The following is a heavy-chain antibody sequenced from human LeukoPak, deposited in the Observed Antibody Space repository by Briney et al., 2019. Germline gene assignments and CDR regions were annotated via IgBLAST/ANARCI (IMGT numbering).Heavy chain of an antibody. J-gene: IGHJ4*02. Sequence: SETLSITCTVSGGSISSYYWSWIRKPPGKGLEWIGYIYYSGSTNYNPSLKSRVTISVDTSKNQFSLKLSSVTAADTAVYYCARVSPIGELVLFDYWGQGTLVTVSS. V-gene: IGHV4-59*01. D-gene: IGHD6-13*01. CDR3: ARVSPIGELVLFDY. CDR1: GGSISSYY. CDR2: IYYSGST.